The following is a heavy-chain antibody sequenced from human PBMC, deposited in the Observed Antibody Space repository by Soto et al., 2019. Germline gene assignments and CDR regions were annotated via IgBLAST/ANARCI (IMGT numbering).Heavy chain of an antibody. V-gene: IGHV1-69*06. CDR2: IIPIFGTA. J-gene: IGHJ4*02. Sequence: SVKVSCKASGGTFSSYAISWVRQAPGQGLEWMGGIIPIFGTANYAQKFQGRVTITADKSTSTAYMELSRLRSEDTAVYYCAREGGGYYYDSSGYYGYWGQGTLVTVSS. D-gene: IGHD3-22*01. CDR1: GGTFSSYA. CDR3: AREGGGYYYDSSGYYGY.